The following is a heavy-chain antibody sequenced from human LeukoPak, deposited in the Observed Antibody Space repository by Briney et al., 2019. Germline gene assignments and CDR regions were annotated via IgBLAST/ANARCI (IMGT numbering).Heavy chain of an antibody. V-gene: IGHV4-4*07. CDR3: ARSTSGGAFDI. CDR1: GDSISNSIW. J-gene: IGHJ3*02. CDR2: IYTSGST. Sequence: SETLSLTCTVSGDSISNSIWWSWLRQPPGKGLEWIGRIYTSGSTNYNPSLKSRVTMSVDTSKNQFSLKLSSVTAADTAVYYCARSTSGGAFDIWGQGTMVTVSS. D-gene: IGHD3-16*01.